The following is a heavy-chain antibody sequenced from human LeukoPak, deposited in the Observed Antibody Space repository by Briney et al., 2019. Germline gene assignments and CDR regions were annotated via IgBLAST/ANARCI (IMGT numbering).Heavy chain of an antibody. J-gene: IGHJ4*02. CDR3: AIPREGLRNLSAFDY. CDR1: GGSFSPYY. V-gene: IGHV4-34*01. D-gene: IGHD5-12*01. CDR2: INHSRST. Sequence: SETLSLTCAVYGGSFSPYYWSWIRQSPDKGLEWIGEINHSRSTNYNPSLKSRVTISVDTSKNQFSLKLSSVTAADTAVYYCAIPREGLRNLSAFDYWGQGTLVTVSS.